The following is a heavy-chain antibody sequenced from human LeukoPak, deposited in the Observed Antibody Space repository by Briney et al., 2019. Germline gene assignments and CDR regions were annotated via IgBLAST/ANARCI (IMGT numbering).Heavy chain of an antibody. J-gene: IGHJ4*02. Sequence: PGGSLRLSCAASGFTFSSYAMGWVRQAPGKGLEWVSAISGSGGSTYYADSVKGRFTISRDNSKNTLYLQMNSLRAEDTAVYYCAKEGLDYYGSGSLDYWGQGTLVTVSS. CDR1: GFTFSSYA. V-gene: IGHV3-23*01. CDR3: AKEGLDYYGSGSLDY. D-gene: IGHD3-10*01. CDR2: ISGSGGST.